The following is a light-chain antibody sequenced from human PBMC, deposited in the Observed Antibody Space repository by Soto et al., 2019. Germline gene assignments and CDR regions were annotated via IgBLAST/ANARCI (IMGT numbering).Light chain of an antibody. CDR3: QQSYSSPPT. Sequence: DIQMTQSPSSLSASVEDRVIITCRASQSISNHLNWYQQKPGKAPKLLIFAASSLQSGVPSRLSGRRSGPDFTLTISSLQPEDFATYYCQQSYSSPPTFGQGTKV. V-gene: IGKV1-39*01. CDR1: QSISNH. CDR2: AAS. J-gene: IGKJ1*01.